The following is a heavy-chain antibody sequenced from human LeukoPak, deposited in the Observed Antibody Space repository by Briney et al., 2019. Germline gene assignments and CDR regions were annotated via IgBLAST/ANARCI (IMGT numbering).Heavy chain of an antibody. CDR3: ARDRYDYGGKNSRPLDY. CDR2: ISSSSNTI. V-gene: IGHV3-48*02. J-gene: IGHJ4*02. Sequence: PGGSLRLSCAASGFTFSSYSMNWVRQAPGKGLEWVSYISSSSNTIYYADSVKGRFTISRDNAKESLYLQMNSLRDEDTAVYYCARDRYDYGGKNSRPLDYWGQGTLVTVSS. CDR1: GFTFSSYS. D-gene: IGHD4-23*01.